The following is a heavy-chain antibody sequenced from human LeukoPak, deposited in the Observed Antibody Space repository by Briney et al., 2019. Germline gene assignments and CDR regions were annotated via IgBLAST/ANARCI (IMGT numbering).Heavy chain of an antibody. Sequence: GGSLRLSCAASGFTFSSYAMHWVCQAPGKGLEWVAVISYDGSNKYYADSVKGRFTISRDNSKNTLYLQMNSLRAEDTAVYYCARDDPGYCSSTSCSTPEYFQHWGQGTLVTVSS. V-gene: IGHV3-30-3*01. CDR2: ISYDGSNK. CDR3: ARDDPGYCSSTSCSTPEYFQH. D-gene: IGHD2-2*01. J-gene: IGHJ1*01. CDR1: GFTFSSYA.